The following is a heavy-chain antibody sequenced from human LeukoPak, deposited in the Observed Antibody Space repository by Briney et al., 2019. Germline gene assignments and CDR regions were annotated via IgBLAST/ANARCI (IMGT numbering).Heavy chain of an antibody. J-gene: IGHJ1*01. CDR2: LYSRGDT. Sequence: GGSLRLSCAASGFTVSTHYMSWVRQAPGKGLGWVSLLYSRGDTFYADSVKGRFTISRDNAKNTLSLQMNGLRAEDTGVYYCARAPSEIGGYYPEYFRHWGQGTLVTVSS. CDR3: ARAPSEIGGYYPEYFRH. CDR1: GFTVSTHY. V-gene: IGHV3-53*01. D-gene: IGHD3-22*01.